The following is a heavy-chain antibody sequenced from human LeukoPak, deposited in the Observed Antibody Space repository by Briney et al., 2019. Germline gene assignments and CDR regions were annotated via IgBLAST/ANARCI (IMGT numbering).Heavy chain of an antibody. V-gene: IGHV4-39*01. J-gene: IGHJ3*02. CDR2: IYYSGST. Sequence: SETLSLTCTVSGGSISSSSYYWGWIRQPPGKGLEWIGSIYYSGSTYYNPSLKSRVTISVDTSKNQFSLKLSSVTAADTAVYCCARLSASGSFEAFDIWGQGTMVTVSS. CDR3: ARLSASGSFEAFDI. CDR1: GGSISSSSYY. D-gene: IGHD3-22*01.